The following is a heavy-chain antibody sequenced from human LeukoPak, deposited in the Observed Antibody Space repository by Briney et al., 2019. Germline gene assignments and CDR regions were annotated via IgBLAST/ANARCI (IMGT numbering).Heavy chain of an antibody. CDR2: FNPNNGGT. D-gene: IGHD3-9*01. CDR3: ARGIHYDILTGYYGPFDY. J-gene: IGHJ4*02. V-gene: IGHV1-2*02. CDR1: GYTFSDHY. Sequence: ASLKVSCKASGYTFSDHYMHWVRQAPGQGLEWMGWFNPNNGGTNYLEKFQGRVTMTRDTSINTAYMELRRLRSDDTAVYFCARGIHYDILTGYYGPFDYWGQGTLVTVSS.